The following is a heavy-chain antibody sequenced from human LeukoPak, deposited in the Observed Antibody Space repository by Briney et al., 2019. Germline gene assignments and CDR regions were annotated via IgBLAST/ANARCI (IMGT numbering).Heavy chain of an antibody. CDR3: AKLTYYDILTGYRPAAFDY. CDR1: GFTFSSYA. Sequence: GGSLRLSCAASGFTFSSYAMSWVRQAPGKGLEWVSAISGSGGSTYYADSVKGRFTISRDNSKNTLYLQMNSLRAEDTAVYYCAKLTYYDILTGYRPAAFDYWGQGTLVTVSS. D-gene: IGHD3-9*01. V-gene: IGHV3-23*01. J-gene: IGHJ4*02. CDR2: ISGSGGST.